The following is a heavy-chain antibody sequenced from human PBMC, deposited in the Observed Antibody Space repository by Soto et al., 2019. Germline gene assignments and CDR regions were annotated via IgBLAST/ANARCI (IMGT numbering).Heavy chain of an antibody. Sequence: SETLSLTCTVSGGSISSYYWSWIRQPPGKGLEWIGYIYYSGSTNYNPSLKSRVTISVDTSKNQFSLKLSSVTAADTAVYYCAKQSGAVFDSWGPGTPVNV. CDR3: AKQSGAVFDS. J-gene: IGHJ5*01. D-gene: IGHD6-25*01. CDR2: IYYSGST. V-gene: IGHV4-59*01. CDR1: GGSISSYY.